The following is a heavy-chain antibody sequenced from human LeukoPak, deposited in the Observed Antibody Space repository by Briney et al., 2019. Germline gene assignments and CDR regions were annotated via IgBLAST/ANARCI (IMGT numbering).Heavy chain of an antibody. CDR1: GGSISSYY. CDR3: ARQLGPLHYFDF. V-gene: IGHV4-59*08. J-gene: IGHJ4*02. Sequence: SETLSLTCTVSGGSISSYYWSWIRQPPGKGLEWIGYIYYSGSTKYNPSLKSRLTISLDTYKKQFSLQRSSVSTPYTAVYYCARQLGPLHYFDFWGQGTLVTVSS. CDR2: IYYSGST.